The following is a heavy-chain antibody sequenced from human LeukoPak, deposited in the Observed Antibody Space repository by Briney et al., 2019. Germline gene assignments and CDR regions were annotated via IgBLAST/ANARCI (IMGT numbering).Heavy chain of an antibody. CDR3: ARGRWVFDS. Sequence: GGSLRLSCAASRFIFSNSWMSWVRQVPGKGLEWVANIKEDGSETRYVASVKGRFTISRDNAKSSPYLQMNSLRAEDTAVYYCARGRWVFDSWGQGTLVTVSS. V-gene: IGHV3-7*01. D-gene: IGHD6-13*01. J-gene: IGHJ4*02. CDR2: IKEDGSET. CDR1: RFIFSNSW.